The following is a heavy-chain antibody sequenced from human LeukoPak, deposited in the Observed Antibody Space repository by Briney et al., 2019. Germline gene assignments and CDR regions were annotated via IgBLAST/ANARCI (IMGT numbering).Heavy chain of an antibody. D-gene: IGHD6-19*01. CDR3: ARVPVSSGWTGTPQVYYYYMDV. V-gene: IGHV3-30-3*01. CDR2: ISYDGSNK. CDR1: GFTFSSYA. J-gene: IGHJ6*03. Sequence: GGSLRLSCAASGFTFSSYAMHWVRQAPGKGLEWVAVISYDGSNKYYADSVKGRFTISRDNSKNTLYLQMNSLRSEDTAVYYCARVPVSSGWTGTPQVYYYYMDVWGKGTTVTVSS.